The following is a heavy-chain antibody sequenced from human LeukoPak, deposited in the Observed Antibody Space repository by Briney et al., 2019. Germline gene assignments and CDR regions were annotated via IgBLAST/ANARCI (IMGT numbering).Heavy chain of an antibody. CDR1: GYTFTGYY. CDR3: ASSPTSDCSGGSCYSY. V-gene: IGHV1-2*02. CDR2: INPNSGGT. Sequence: GASVKVSCKASGYTFTGYYMHWVRQAPGQGLEWMGWINPNSGGTNYVQKFQGRVTMTRDTSITTAYMQLSRLRSDDTAVYYCASSPTSDCSGGSCYSYWGQGTLVTVSS. D-gene: IGHD2-15*01. J-gene: IGHJ4*02.